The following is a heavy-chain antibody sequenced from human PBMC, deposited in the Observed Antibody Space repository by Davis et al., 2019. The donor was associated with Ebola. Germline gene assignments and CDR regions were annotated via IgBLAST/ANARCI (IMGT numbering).Heavy chain of an antibody. J-gene: IGHJ4*02. CDR1: GGSTSSSSYY. Sequence: MPSETLSLTCTVSGGSTSSSSYYWGWIRQPPGKGLEWIGSIYYSGSTYYNPSLKSRVTISVDTSKNQFSLKLSSVTAADTAVYYCAREGRDGDFGYWGQGTLVTVSS. V-gene: IGHV4-39*02. D-gene: IGHD4-17*01. CDR2: IYYSGST. CDR3: AREGRDGDFGY.